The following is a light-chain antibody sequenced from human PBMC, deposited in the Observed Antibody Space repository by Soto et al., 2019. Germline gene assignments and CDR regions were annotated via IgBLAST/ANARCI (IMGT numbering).Light chain of an antibody. V-gene: IGLV2-14*01. J-gene: IGLJ1*01. CDR2: EVT. CDR3: SSFPSKHSYV. CDR1: SRDVGGYNF. Sequence: QSVLTQPASVSGSPGQSITISCTGTSRDVGGYNFVSWYQQHPDKAPKFIIYEVTNRPSGVSNRFSCSKSGNTASLTISGFQAEDEADYYCSSFPSKHSYVCGSGTMLTV.